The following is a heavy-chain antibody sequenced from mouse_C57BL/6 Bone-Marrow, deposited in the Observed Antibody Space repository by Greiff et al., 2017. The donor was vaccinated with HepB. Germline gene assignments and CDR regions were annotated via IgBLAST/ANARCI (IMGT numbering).Heavy chain of an antibody. D-gene: IGHD1-1*01. CDR1: GIDFSRYW. CDR2: INPDSSTI. CDR3: ARPGGYGSIHYYAMDY. Sequence: EADGIDFSRYWMSWVRRAPGKGLEWIGEINPDSSTINYAPSLKDKFIISRDNAKNTLYLQMSKVRSEDTALYYCARPGGYGSIHYYAMDYWGQGTSVTVSS. V-gene: IGHV4-1*01. J-gene: IGHJ4*01.